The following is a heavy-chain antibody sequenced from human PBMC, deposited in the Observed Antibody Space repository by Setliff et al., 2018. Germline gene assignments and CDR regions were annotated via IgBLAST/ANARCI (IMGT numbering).Heavy chain of an antibody. Sequence: SETLSLTCTVYGGSFSNYYWSWIRQPPGKGLEWIGEINHSGSTNYNPSLKSRVTISVDTSRNQFSLKLSSVTAADTAVYYCARQPTGTYQWTFDSWGQGTLVTVSS. CDR3: ARQPTGTYQWTFDS. D-gene: IGHD1-26*01. J-gene: IGHJ4*02. V-gene: IGHV4-34*01. CDR1: GGSFSNYY. CDR2: INHSGST.